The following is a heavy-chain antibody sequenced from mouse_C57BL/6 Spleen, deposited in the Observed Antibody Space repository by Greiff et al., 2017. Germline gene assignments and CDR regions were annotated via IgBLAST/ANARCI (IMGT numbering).Heavy chain of an antibody. J-gene: IGHJ3*01. CDR1: GYTFTDYY. V-gene: IGHV1-19*01. D-gene: IGHD2-3*01. CDR3: ARTDGYYWFAY. Sequence: VQLKQSGPVLVKPGASVKMSCKASGYTFTDYYMNWVKQSHGKSLEWIGVINPYNGGTSYNQKFKGKATLTVDKSSSTAYMELNRLTSEDSAVYYCARTDGYYWFAYWGQGTLVTVAA. CDR2: INPYNGGT.